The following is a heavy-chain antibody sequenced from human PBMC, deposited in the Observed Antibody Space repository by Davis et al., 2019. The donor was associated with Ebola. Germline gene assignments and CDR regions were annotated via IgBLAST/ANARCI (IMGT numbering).Heavy chain of an antibody. J-gene: IGHJ6*02. CDR1: GFTFSSYA. Sequence: GGSLRLSCAASGFTFSSYAMHWVRQAPGKGLEWVAVISYDGSNKYYADSVKGRFTISRDNSKNTLYLQMNSLRAEDTAVYYCAKEWLAALGGSYYYYGMDVWGQGTTVTVSS. D-gene: IGHD3-16*01. V-gene: IGHV3-30*04. CDR2: ISYDGSNK. CDR3: AKEWLAALGGSYYYYGMDV.